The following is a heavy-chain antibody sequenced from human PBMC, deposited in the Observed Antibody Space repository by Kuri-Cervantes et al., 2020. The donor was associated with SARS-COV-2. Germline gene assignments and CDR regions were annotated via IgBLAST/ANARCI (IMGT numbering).Heavy chain of an antibody. D-gene: IGHD3-10*01. CDR3: ARERLLWFGEPSGGLDV. CDR2: IKEDGSEK. Sequence: GESLKISCAASGFTFSYYGMHWVRQAPGKGLEWVASIKEDGSEKYYVDSVKGRFTISRDNAGNSLYLQMNSLRAEDTAVYYCARERLLWFGEPSGGLDVWGQGTSVTVSS. CDR1: GFTFSYYG. V-gene: IGHV3-7*01. J-gene: IGHJ6*02.